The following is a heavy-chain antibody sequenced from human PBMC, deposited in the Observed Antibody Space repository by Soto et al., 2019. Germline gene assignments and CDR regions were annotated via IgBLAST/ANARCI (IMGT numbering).Heavy chain of an antibody. CDR1: GGSLRGYY. Sequence: SETRSLNCAVCGGSLRGYYSSCIRQPPWQWVEWIVEVTHSGRTNYNPCIKSRVNISVETSKNQFSLKLSSVTAADTAVYYCARGSFRVVVVAAIPGTFDYWGQGILVTVPS. CDR3: ARGSFRVVVVAAIPGTFDY. J-gene: IGHJ4*02. CDR2: VTHSGRT. D-gene: IGHD2-15*01. V-gene: IGHV4-34*01.